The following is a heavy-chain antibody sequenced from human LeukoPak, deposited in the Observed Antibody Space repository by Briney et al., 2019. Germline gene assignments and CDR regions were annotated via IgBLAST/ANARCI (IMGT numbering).Heavy chain of an antibody. CDR3: ARDPDDSSDSHFDY. J-gene: IGHJ4*02. CDR1: GYTFTGYY. V-gene: IGHV1-2*02. CDR2: INPNSGGT. Sequence: ASVKVSCKASGYTFTGYYMHWVRQAPGQGLEWMGWINPNSGGTKYAQKFQGRVTMTRDTSISTAYMELSRLRSDDMAVYYCARDPDDSSDSHFDYWGQGTLVTVSS. D-gene: IGHD3-22*01.